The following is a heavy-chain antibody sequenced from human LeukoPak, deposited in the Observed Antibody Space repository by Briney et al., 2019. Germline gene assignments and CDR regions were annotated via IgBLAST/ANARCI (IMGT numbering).Heavy chain of an antibody. V-gene: IGHV1-69*13. J-gene: IGHJ3*02. CDR3: ASPQYLAPIGYCSGGSCYDDAFDI. CDR2: IIPIFGTA. Sequence: ASVKVSCKASGGTFSSYAISWVRQAPGQGLEWMGGIIPIFGTANYAQKFQGRVTITADESTSTAYMELSSLRSEDTAVYYCASPQYLAPIGYCSGGSCYDDAFDIWGQGTMVTVSS. CDR1: GGTFSSYA. D-gene: IGHD2-15*01.